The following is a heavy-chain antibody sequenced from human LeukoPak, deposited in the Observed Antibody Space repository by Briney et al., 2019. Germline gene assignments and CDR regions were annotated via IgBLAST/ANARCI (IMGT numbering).Heavy chain of an antibody. Sequence: SETLSLTCTVSGGSISSYYWSWVRQPPGKDLEWIGYIYYTGSTSYNPSLQSRVIMSVDTSKNQFSLKLTSVTVTDTAVYFCARGSYYYDSTGHYFGYWGPGTLVTVSS. V-gene: IGHV4-30-4*01. CDR2: IYYTGST. CDR1: GGSISSYY. D-gene: IGHD3-22*01. CDR3: ARGSYYYDSTGHYFGY. J-gene: IGHJ4*02.